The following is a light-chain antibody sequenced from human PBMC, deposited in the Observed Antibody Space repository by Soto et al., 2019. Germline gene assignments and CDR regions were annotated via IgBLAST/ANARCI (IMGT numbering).Light chain of an antibody. V-gene: IGKV1-5*03. CDR3: QQYNSYSPT. CDR2: KAS. CDR1: QSISVW. Sequence: QSPSTLSASVGDRVTITCRASQSISVWLAWYQQKAGKAPNLLIYKASRLESGVPSRFSGSGSETEFTLTISGLQPGDSATYYCQQYNSYSPTFGQGTKVDIK. J-gene: IGKJ1*01.